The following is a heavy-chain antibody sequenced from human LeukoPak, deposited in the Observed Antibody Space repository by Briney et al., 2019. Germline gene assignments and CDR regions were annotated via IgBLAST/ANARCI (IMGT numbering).Heavy chain of an antibody. D-gene: IGHD4/OR15-4a*01. V-gene: IGHV3-74*01. CDR3: ARALGLWSAFDI. J-gene: IGHJ3*02. CDR1: GFTFTSYW. CDR2: INSDGSSA. Sequence: GGSLRLSCAASGFTFTSYWMHWVRQAPGKGLVWVSRINSDGSSASYADSVKGRFTISRDNAKNTLYLQMNSLGAEDTAVYYCARALGLWSAFDIWGQGTMVTVSS.